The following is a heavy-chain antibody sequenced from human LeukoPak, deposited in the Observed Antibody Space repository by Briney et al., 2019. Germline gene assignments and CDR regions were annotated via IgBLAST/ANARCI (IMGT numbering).Heavy chain of an antibody. V-gene: IGHV1-2*02. D-gene: IGHD3-9*01. CDR3: ARGGEYDILTGYRPIAYYYYGMDV. CDR1: GYTFTGYY. CDR2: INPNSGGT. J-gene: IGHJ6*02. Sequence: EASVKVSCKASGYTFTGYYMHWVRQAPGQGLEWMGWINPNSGGTNYAQKFQGRVTMTRDTSISTAYMELSRLRSDDTAVYYCARGGEYDILTGYRPIAYYYYGMDVWGQGTTVTVSS.